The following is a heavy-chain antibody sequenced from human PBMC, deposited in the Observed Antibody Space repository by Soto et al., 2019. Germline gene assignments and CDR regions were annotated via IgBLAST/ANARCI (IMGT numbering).Heavy chain of an antibody. CDR3: ARDPEVATIHYYYGMDV. Sequence: GGSLRLSCAASGFTFSSYSMNWVRQAPGKGLEWVSYISSSSSTIYYADSVKGRFTISRDNAKNSLYLQMNSLRDEDTAVYYCARDPEVATIHYYYGMDVWGQGTTVTVSS. CDR1: GFTFSSYS. CDR2: ISSSSSTI. D-gene: IGHD5-12*01. J-gene: IGHJ6*02. V-gene: IGHV3-48*02.